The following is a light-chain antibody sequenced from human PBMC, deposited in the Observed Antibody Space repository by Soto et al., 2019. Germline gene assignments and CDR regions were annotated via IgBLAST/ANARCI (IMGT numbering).Light chain of an antibody. CDR2: EVN. Sequence: QSVLPQPPSASGSPGQSVTISCTGTSSDVGDYNYVSWYQQRPGKAPKFIIYEVNYRPSGVPDRFSGSKSGNTASLTVSGLQAEDEADYYCSSYAGSSTWVFGGGTKLTVL. CDR1: SSDVGDYNY. V-gene: IGLV2-8*01. J-gene: IGLJ3*02. CDR3: SSYAGSSTWV.